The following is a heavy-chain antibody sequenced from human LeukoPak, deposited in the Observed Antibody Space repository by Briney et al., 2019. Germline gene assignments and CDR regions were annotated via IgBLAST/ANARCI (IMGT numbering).Heavy chain of an antibody. CDR1: GGSISSSNW. CDR3: ARGIVLRFLEWPPQYAFDI. CDR2: IYHSGST. J-gene: IGHJ3*02. V-gene: IGHV4-4*02. Sequence: SETLSLTCAVSGGSISSSNWWSWVRQPPGKGLEWIGEIYHSGSTNYNPSLKSRVTISVDKSKNQFSLKLSSVTAADTAVYYCARGIVLRFLEWPPQYAFDIWGQGTMLTVSS. D-gene: IGHD3-3*01.